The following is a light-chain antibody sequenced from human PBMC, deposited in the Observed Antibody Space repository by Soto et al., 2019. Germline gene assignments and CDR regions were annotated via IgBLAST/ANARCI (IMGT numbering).Light chain of an antibody. CDR1: QPISSY. CDR3: QQSYSTPHT. J-gene: IGKJ2*01. CDR2: APS. Sequence: DIQMTQSPSSLSASVGDRVTITCRASQPISSYLNWYQQKPGIAPKLLIYAPSTLQSGVPPRFSGSGSGTDFTLTISSLQPEDFATYYCQQSYSTPHTFGQGTKLEI. V-gene: IGKV1-39*01.